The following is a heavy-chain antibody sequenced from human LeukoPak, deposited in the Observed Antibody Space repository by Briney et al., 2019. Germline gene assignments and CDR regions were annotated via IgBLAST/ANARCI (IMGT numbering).Heavy chain of an antibody. V-gene: IGHV3-7*01. J-gene: IGHJ4*02. Sequence: PGGSLRLSCAASGFTFSSYSMNWVRQAPGKGLELVANIKQDRSEKYYVDSVKGRFTISRDNAKNSLYLQMNSLRAEDTAVYYCARDRSGYEGGDYWGQGTLVTVSS. D-gene: IGHD5-12*01. CDR2: IKQDRSEK. CDR3: ARDRSGYEGGDY. CDR1: GFTFSSYS.